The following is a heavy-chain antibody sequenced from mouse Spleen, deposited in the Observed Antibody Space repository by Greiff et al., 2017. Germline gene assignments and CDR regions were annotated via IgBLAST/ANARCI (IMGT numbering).Heavy chain of an antibody. V-gene: IGHV1-76*01. CDR2: IYPGSGNT. CDR1: GYTFTDYY. D-gene: IGHD1-1*01. Sequence: QVQLKESGAELVRPGASVKLSCKASGYTFTDYYINWVKQRPGQGLEWIARIYPGSGNTYYNEKFKGKATLTAEKSSSTAYMQLSSLTSEDSAVYFCASALFTTVVQAFDYWGQGTTLTVSS. J-gene: IGHJ2*01. CDR3: ASALFTTVVQAFDY.